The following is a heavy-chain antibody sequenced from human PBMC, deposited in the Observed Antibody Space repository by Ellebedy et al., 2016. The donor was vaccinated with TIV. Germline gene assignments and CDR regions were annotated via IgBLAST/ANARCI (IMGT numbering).Heavy chain of an antibody. CDR1: GLSISTFGMS. D-gene: IGHD7-27*01. CDR2: IDWEDVK. CDR3: ARGRLGILDAFDV. J-gene: IGHJ3*01. V-gene: IGHV2-70*11. Sequence: SGPTLVKPTQTLTLTCSFSGLSISTFGMSVSWIRQPPGKAPEWVARIDWEDVKHYTPSLKTRLTISRDTSKNQVVLTVTNVDPLDTATYYCARGRLGILDAFDVWGQGTRVTVSS.